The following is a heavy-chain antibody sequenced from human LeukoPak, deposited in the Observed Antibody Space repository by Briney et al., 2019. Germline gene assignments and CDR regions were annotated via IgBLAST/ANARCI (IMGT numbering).Heavy chain of an antibody. Sequence: GGSLRLSCAASGFTFSSYGMSWVRQAPGKGLEWVSAICGSDDSTYYADSVKGRFTISRDNSKNTLSPQMSGLRAEDTAVYYCAKADGSSGYYSDYWGQGTLVTVSS. J-gene: IGHJ4*02. CDR2: ICGSDDST. CDR3: AKADGSSGYYSDY. D-gene: IGHD3-22*01. V-gene: IGHV3-23*01. CDR1: GFTFSSYG.